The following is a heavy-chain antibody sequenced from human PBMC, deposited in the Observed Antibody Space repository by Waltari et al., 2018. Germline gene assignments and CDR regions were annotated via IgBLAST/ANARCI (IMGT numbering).Heavy chain of an antibody. CDR1: GGTFSSYA. CDR3: TRGADYYGSRSYFDY. J-gene: IGHJ4*02. V-gene: IGHV1-69*05. Sequence: QVQLVQSGAEVKKPGSSVKVSCKASGGTFSSYAISWVRQAPGQGLEWMGWSTPICGTGNNVQKFQGRVAITTDDSTSTAYMELSSLRSEDTAVYYCTRGADYYGSRSYFDYWGQGTLVTVSS. D-gene: IGHD3-10*01. CDR2: STPICGTG.